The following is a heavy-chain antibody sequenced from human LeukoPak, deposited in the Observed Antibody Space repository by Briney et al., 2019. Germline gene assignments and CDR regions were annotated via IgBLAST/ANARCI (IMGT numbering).Heavy chain of an antibody. J-gene: IGHJ4*02. D-gene: IGHD3-22*01. CDR2: IWYDGTNK. Sequence: GGPLRLSCAASGFIFSNYAMHWVRQAPGKGLEWVAVIWYDGTNKYYADSVKGRFTISRDNSKNTLYLQMNSLRAEDTAVYYCAKDTLDSSGYCFDYWGQGTLVTVSS. CDR3: AKDTLDSSGYCFDY. CDR1: GFIFSNYA. V-gene: IGHV3-33*06.